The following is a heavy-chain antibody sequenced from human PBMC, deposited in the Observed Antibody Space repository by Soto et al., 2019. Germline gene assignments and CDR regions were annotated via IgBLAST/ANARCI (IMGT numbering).Heavy chain of an antibody. CDR2: ISYDGSNK. J-gene: IGHJ4*02. Sequence: QVQLVESGGGVVQPGRSLRLSCAASGFTFSSYGMHWVRQAPGKGLEWVAVISYDGSNKYYADSVKGRFTISRDNSKNTLYLQMNRLRAEDTAVYYCAKDLGYSSSWGLFDYWGQGTLVTVSS. CDR1: GFTFSSYG. CDR3: AKDLGYSSSWGLFDY. V-gene: IGHV3-30*18. D-gene: IGHD6-13*01.